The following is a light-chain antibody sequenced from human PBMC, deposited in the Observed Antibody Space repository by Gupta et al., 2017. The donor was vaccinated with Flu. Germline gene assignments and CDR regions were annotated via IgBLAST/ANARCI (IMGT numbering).Light chain of an antibody. J-gene: IGLJ3*02. Sequence: SSELTQDPAVSVALGQTVRITCQGDSLRSYYASWYQQTPGQAPVLVIYGENKRPSGIPDRFSVSRSGNTASLTITGAQAEDEADYYCNSRDSSGNHLWVFGGGTKLTVL. CDR3: NSRDSSGNHLWV. CDR1: SLRSYY. V-gene: IGLV3-19*01. CDR2: GEN.